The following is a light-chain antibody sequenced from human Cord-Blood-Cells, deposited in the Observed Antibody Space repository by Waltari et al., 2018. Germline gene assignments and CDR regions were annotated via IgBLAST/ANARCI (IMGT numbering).Light chain of an antibody. CDR3: QQYYSYPYT. V-gene: IGKV1-8*01. CDR1: QGISSY. CDR2: AAS. Sequence: AIRMTQSPSSFSASTGDRVTITCRASQGISSYLAWYQQKPGNAPKLLIYAASTLQSGVPSRFSGSGSGTDFTLTISCLQSEDFATYYCQQYYSYPYTFGQGTKLEIK. J-gene: IGKJ2*01.